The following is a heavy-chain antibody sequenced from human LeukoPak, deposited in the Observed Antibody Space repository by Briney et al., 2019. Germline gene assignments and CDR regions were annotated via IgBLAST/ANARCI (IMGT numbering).Heavy chain of an antibody. D-gene: IGHD3-22*01. Sequence: SETLSLTCTVSGGSISSYYWSWIRQPAGKGLEWIGRIYTSGSTNYNPSLKSRVTMSVDTSENQFSLKLSSVTAADTAVYYCAREGYYDSRRTFDYWGQGTLVTVSS. CDR2: IYTSGST. CDR3: AREGYYDSRRTFDY. V-gene: IGHV4-4*07. CDR1: GGSISSYY. J-gene: IGHJ4*02.